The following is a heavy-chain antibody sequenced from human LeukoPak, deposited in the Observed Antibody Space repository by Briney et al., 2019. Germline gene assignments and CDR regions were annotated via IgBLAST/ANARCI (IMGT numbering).Heavy chain of an antibody. J-gene: IGHJ4*02. CDR2: LYSGGHT. D-gene: IGHD2-2*01. CDR3: ARAPIGIVVVPAAIRYYFDY. Sequence: GGSLRLSCAASGFTVSSSDLSWVRQAPGKGLEWVSILYSGGHTYYADSVKGRFTISRDNSKNTLYLQMNSLRAEDTAVYYCARAPIGIVVVPAAIRYYFDYWGQGALVTVSS. V-gene: IGHV3-66*01. CDR1: GFTVSSSD.